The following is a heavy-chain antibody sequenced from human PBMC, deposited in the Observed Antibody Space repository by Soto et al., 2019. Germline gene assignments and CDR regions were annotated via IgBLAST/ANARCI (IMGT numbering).Heavy chain of an antibody. CDR3: ACIFSGGYGFYYYGMDV. CDR2: IFYSGTT. CDR1: GGSISSSSYY. Sequence: PWETLSLTCTVSGGSISSSSYYWGWIRQPPGKGLEWIGSIFYSGTTYYNPSLKSRVTISVDTSKNQFSLKLSSVTAADTAVYYCACIFSGGYGFYYYGMDVWGPGTTVT. J-gene: IGHJ6*02. D-gene: IGHD3-3*02. V-gene: IGHV4-39*01.